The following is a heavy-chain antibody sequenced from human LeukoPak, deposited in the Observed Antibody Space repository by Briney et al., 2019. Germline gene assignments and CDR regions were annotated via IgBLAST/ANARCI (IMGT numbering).Heavy chain of an antibody. Sequence: SQTLSLTCTVSGGSISSGGYYWSWIRQHPGKGLEWLGYIYYSGSTYYNPSLKSRVTISVDTSKNQFSLKLSSVTAADTAVYYCARADSSGYYYGTPVNYWGQGTLVTVSS. J-gene: IGHJ4*02. CDR2: IYYSGST. CDR3: ARADSSGYYYGTPVNY. D-gene: IGHD3-22*01. CDR1: GGSISSGGYY. V-gene: IGHV4-31*03.